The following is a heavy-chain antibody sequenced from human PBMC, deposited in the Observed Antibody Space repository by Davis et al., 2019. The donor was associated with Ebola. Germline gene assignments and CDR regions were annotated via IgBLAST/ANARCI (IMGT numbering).Heavy chain of an antibody. CDR3: ATGGTGGY. J-gene: IGHJ4*02. D-gene: IGHD3-16*01. V-gene: IGHV3-23*01. CDR2: ISDSGGGT. CDR1: GFNFRTYA. Sequence: GESLKISCAASGFNFRTYAMSWVRQAPGKGLEWVSAISDSGGGTFYADSVKGRFTVSRDNAKNSLFLQMNSMRVEDTAVYYCATGGTGGYWGQGSLVTVSS.